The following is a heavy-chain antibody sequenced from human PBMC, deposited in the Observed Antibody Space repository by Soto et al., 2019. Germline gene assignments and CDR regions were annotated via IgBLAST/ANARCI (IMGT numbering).Heavy chain of an antibody. CDR2: VTPMFGTG. Sequence: WVRQAPGQGLEWMGVVTPMFGTGNYAQRFQGRETMTADESTSAAYMDLRSLTCEDTPEYYCAREEGGKVVIIYQQRRLWGQGTLVTVSS. J-gene: IGHJ4*02. V-gene: IGHV1-69*01. D-gene: IGHD3-22*01. CDR3: AREEGGKVVIIYQQRRL.